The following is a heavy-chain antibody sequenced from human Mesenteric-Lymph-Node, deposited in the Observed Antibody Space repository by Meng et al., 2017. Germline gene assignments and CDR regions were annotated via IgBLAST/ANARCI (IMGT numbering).Heavy chain of an antibody. CDR3: ARGTYYDSCGYYYYYYGIDV. J-gene: IGHJ6*02. D-gene: IGHD3-22*01. CDR2: ISSSGSTI. Sequence: SLKISCAASGFDFNDFWIHWVRQAPGKGLEWVSYISSSGSTIYYADSVKGRFTISRDNAKDTLYLQMNSLRAEDTAVYYCARGTYYDSCGYYYYYYGIDVWGQGTTVTVSS. V-gene: IGHV3-11*04. CDR1: GFDFNDFW.